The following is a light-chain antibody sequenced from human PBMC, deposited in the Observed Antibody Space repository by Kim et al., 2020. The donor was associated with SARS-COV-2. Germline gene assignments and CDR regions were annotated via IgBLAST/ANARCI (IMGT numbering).Light chain of an antibody. J-gene: IGLJ2*01. CDR3: DSWDSSGNHNVV. Sequence: SSELTQDPAVSVALGQTVRITCQGDSLKTYYATWYQQKPGQAPVRVFFGKNNRPSGIPHRFSGSNSGNTASLTITGAQAEDEADYYCDSWDSSGNHNVVFGGGTQLTVL. CDR1: SLKTYY. CDR2: GKN. V-gene: IGLV3-19*02.